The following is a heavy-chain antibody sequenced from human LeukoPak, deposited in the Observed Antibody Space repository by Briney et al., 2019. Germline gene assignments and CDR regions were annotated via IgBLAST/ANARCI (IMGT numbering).Heavy chain of an antibody. V-gene: IGHV3-33*01. J-gene: IGHJ5*02. D-gene: IGHD1-1*01. CDR2: IWYDGSNK. CDR1: GITFRSFG. Sequence: GGSLRLSCAAPGITFRSFGMHWLRQAPGKGLEWVAFIWYDGSNKYYADSVKGRFTISRDNSKNTLYLQMNSLRAEDTAVYYCARDGTLTAGPFDPWGRGTLVTVSS. CDR3: ARDGTLTAGPFDP.